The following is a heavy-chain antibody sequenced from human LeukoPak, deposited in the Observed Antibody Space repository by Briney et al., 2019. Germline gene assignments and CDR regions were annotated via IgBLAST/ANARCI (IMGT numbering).Heavy chain of an antibody. Sequence: PSETLSLTCTVSGGSISSYYWNWIRQPPGRGLEWIGYIYYSGSTNYNPSLKSRVTISVDTSKNQFSLNLTSVTAADTAVYYCARFTPQGYGWGGYNRFDPWGQGTLVTVSS. D-gene: IGHD3-16*01. J-gene: IGHJ5*02. CDR3: ARFTPQGYGWGGYNRFDP. CDR2: IYYSGST. V-gene: IGHV4-59*01. CDR1: GGSISSYY.